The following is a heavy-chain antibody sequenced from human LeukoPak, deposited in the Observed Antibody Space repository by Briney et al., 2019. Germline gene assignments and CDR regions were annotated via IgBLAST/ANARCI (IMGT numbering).Heavy chain of an antibody. CDR2: IYYSGST. V-gene: IGHV4-59*08. CDR3: ARHASRYDSSGYYYFDY. Sequence: SETLSLTCTVSGGSISSSYWSWIRQAPGKGLEWIGYIYYSGSTSYNPSLKSRVTISVDTSKNQFSLELTSVTAADTAVYYCARHASRYDSSGYYYFDYWGQGTLVTVSS. CDR1: GGSISSSY. J-gene: IGHJ4*02. D-gene: IGHD3-22*01.